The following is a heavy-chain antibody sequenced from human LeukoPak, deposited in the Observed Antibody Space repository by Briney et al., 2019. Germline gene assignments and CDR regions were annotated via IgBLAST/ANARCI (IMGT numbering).Heavy chain of an antibody. Sequence: SVKVSCKASGGTFSSYAISWVRQAPGQGLEWMGRVIPIFGTANYAQKFQGRVTITADKSTSTAYMELSSLGSEDTAVYYCAGEAIVVVPAATGDYYYYYMDVWGKGTTVTVSS. CDR1: GGTFSSYA. J-gene: IGHJ6*03. CDR3: AGEAIVVVPAATGDYYYYYMDV. D-gene: IGHD2-2*01. CDR2: VIPIFGTA. V-gene: IGHV1-69*06.